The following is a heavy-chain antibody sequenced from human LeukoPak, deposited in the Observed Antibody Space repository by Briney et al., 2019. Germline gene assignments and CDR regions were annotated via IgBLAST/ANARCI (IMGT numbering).Heavy chain of an antibody. CDR1: GFAFSSYP. D-gene: IGHD5-12*01. CDR2: ISYDGSNK. V-gene: IGHV3-30*01. J-gene: IGHJ6*03. Sequence: PGGSLRLSCAASGFAFSSYPMHWVRQAPGKGLEWVAVISYDGSNKYYADSVKGRFTISRDNSKNTLYLQMNSLRAEDTAVYYCGRGGGRLQVVGYMDVWGKGTTVTVSS. CDR3: GRGGGRLQVVGYMDV.